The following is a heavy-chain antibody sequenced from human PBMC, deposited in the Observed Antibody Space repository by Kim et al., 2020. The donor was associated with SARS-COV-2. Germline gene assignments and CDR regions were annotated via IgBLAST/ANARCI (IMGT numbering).Heavy chain of an antibody. D-gene: IGHD4-17*01. V-gene: IGHV1-3*01. J-gene: IGHJ4*02. CDR3: ARWGMTTVTPLDY. Sequence: ASVKVSCKASGYTFTTYAMHWVRQAPGQRLEWMGWINPYNGNTNYSQNFQGRVTITRDTSTSTAYMELSSLTFDDTAVYYCARWGMTTVTPLDYWGKGTL. CDR1: GYTFTTYA. CDR2: INPYNGNT.